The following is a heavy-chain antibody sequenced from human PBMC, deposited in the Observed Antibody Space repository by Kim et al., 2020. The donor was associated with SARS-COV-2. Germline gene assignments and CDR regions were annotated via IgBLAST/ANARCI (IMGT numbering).Heavy chain of an antibody. CDR3: ARVGSYSYKD. J-gene: IGHJ4*02. D-gene: IGHD1-26*01. Sequence: SETLSLTCTVSGGSISSYYWSWIRQPTGKGLEWIAYIYNSGSTNYNPSLKSRVTVSVDTSKNKFSLKLSAVTAADTAVYYCARVGSYSYKDWGQGTLVTVSS. CDR2: IYNSGST. V-gene: IGHV4-59*13. CDR1: GGSISSYY.